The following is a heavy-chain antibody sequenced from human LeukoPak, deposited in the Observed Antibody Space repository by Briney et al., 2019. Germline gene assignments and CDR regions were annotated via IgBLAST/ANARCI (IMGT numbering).Heavy chain of an antibody. CDR2: INPNSGGT. J-gene: IGHJ5*02. CDR1: GYTFTGYY. D-gene: IGHD6-13*01. CDR3: ARRPFTGYLNWFDP. V-gene: IGHV1-2*02. Sequence: ASVKVSCKASGYTFTGYYMHWVRQAPGQGLEWMGWINPNSGGTNYAQKFQGRVTMTRDTSISTAYMELSRLRSDDTAVYYCARRPFTGYLNWFDPWGQGTLVTVSS.